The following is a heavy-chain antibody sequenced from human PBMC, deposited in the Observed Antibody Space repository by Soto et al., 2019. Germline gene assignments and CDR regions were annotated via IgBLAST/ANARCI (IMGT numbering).Heavy chain of an antibody. CDR2: INHSGST. Sequence: SETLSLTCAVYGVSFSGYYWSWIRQPPGKGLEWIGEINHSGSTNYNPSLKSRVTISVDTSKNQFSLKLSSVTAADTAVYYCARVRRLRFLEWLSQGSYYFDYWGQGTLVTVSS. CDR1: GVSFSGYY. CDR3: ARVRRLRFLEWLSQGSYYFDY. D-gene: IGHD3-3*01. V-gene: IGHV4-34*01. J-gene: IGHJ4*02.